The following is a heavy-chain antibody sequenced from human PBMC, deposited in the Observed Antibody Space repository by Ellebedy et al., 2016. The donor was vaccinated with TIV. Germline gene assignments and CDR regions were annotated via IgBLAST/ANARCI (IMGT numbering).Heavy chain of an antibody. CDR2: ISSSGSTI. V-gene: IGHV3-48*01. J-gene: IGHJ4*02. D-gene: IGHD6-13*01. CDR3: ARQVGSGWYGD. Sequence: GGSLRLSCAASGFTFSSYTMNWVRQAPGKGLEWVSYISSSGSTIYYADSVKGRFTISRDNAKNSLYLQMNSLRAEDTALYYCARQVGSGWYGDWGQGTLVTVSS. CDR1: GFTFSSYT.